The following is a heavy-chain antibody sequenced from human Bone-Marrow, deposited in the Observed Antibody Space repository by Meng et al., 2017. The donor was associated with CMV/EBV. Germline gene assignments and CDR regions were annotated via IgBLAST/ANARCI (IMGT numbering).Heavy chain of an antibody. Sequence: GGSLRLSCAASGFTFSSYSMNWVRQAPGKGLEWISYISSSGTTIYYVDSVKGRFTISRDYAKNSLYLQMNSLRAEDTAVYYCARGYYDFWSGQYWYFDLWGRGTLVAVSS. D-gene: IGHD3-3*01. CDR1: GFTFSSYS. J-gene: IGHJ2*01. CDR3: ARGYYDFWSGQYWYFDL. V-gene: IGHV3-48*04. CDR2: ISSSGTTI.